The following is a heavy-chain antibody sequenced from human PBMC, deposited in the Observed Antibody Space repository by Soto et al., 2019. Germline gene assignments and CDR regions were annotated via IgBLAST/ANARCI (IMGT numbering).Heavy chain of an antibody. Sequence: EVHLVESGGGLVQPGGSLRLSCAASGFTFRYYWLHWVRQVPGRGPVWVSGINNDGGDTFYAEFVEGRFTISRDNAKNTVYLQMDSLSAEDTAVYYCGSLFECWGQGTLVNVPS. V-gene: IGHV3-74*01. J-gene: IGHJ4*02. CDR1: GFTFRYYW. CDR2: INNDGGDT. CDR3: GSLFEC.